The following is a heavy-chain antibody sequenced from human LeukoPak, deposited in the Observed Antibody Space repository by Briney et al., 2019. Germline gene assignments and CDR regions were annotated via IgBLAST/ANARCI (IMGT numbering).Heavy chain of an antibody. J-gene: IGHJ4*02. D-gene: IGHD4-17*01. CDR2: INHSGST. CDR1: GGSFSGYY. V-gene: IGHV4-34*01. Sequence: SETLSLTCAVYGGSFSGYYWSWIRQPPGKGLEWIGEINHSGSTNYNPSLKSRVTISVDTSKNQFSLTLSSVTAADTAVYYCARVRGAYGDYDYWGQGTLVTVSS. CDR3: ARVRGAYGDYDY.